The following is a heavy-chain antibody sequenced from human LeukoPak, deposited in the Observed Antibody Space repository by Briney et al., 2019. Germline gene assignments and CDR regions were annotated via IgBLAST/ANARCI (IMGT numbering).Heavy chain of an antibody. V-gene: IGHV4-31*01. CDR1: GGSISSGGYY. CDR3: ARVNRDDYYDSSGYYYFDY. D-gene: IGHD3-22*01. CDR2: IYYSAST. J-gene: IGHJ4*02. Sequence: SETLSLTCTVSGGSISSGGYYWSWIRQHPGKGLEWIGYIYYSASTYYHPALKSQVTISVDTSKNQFSLKLSSVTAADTAVYYCARVNRDDYYDSSGYYYFDYWGQGTLVTVSS.